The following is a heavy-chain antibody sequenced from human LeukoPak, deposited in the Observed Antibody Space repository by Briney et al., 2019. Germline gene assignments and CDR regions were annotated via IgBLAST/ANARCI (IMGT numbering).Heavy chain of an antibody. V-gene: IGHV1-69*13. D-gene: IGHD4-17*01. J-gene: IGHJ4*02. CDR2: IIPIFGTA. CDR1: GGTFSSYA. Sequence: ASVKVSCKASGGTFSSYAISWVRQAPGQGLEWMGGIIPIFGTANYAQKFQGRVTITADESTSTAYMELSSLRSEDTAVYYCARRGYGDPAFDYRGQGTLVTVSS. CDR3: ARRGYGDPAFDY.